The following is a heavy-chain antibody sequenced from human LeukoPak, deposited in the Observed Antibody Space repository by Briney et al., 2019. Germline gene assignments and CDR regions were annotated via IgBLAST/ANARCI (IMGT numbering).Heavy chain of an antibody. V-gene: IGHV4-39*01. CDR3: ATLMGRPMGYYYYYMDV. CDR2: IYYSGST. J-gene: IGHJ6*03. D-gene: IGHD6-6*01. Sequence: PSETLSLTCTVSGGSISSSSYYWGWIRQPPGKGLEWIGSIYYSGSTYYNPSLKSRVTISVDTSKNQFSLKLSSVTAADTAVYYCATLMGRPMGYYYYYMDVWGKGTTVTVSS. CDR1: GGSISSSSYY.